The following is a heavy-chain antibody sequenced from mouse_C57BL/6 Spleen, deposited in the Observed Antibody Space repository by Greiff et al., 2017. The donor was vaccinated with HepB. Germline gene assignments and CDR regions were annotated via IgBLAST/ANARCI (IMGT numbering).Heavy chain of an antibody. V-gene: IGHV1-64*01. CDR3: ARSGYGSSYRAMDY. J-gene: IGHJ4*01. CDR1: GYTFTSYW. CDR2: IHPNSGST. D-gene: IGHD1-1*01. Sequence: QVQLQQPGAELVKPGASVKLSCKASGYTFTSYWMHWVKQRPGQGLEWIGMIHPNSGSTNYNEKFKSKATLTVDKSSSTAYMQLSSLTSEDSAVFYCARSGYGSSYRAMDYWGQGTSVTVSS.